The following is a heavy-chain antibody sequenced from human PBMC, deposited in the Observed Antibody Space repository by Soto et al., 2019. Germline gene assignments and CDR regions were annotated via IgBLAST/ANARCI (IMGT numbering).Heavy chain of an antibody. J-gene: IGHJ5*02. CDR1: GFTFSSYS. Sequence: GGSLRLSCAASGFTFSSYSMNWVRQAPGKGLEWVSSISSSSSYIYYADSVKGRFTISRDNAKNSLYLQMNSLRAEDTAVYYCARVRDGGYVFRVRNCADFDPWGQGTLVTVSS. V-gene: IGHV3-21*01. CDR2: ISSSSSYI. CDR3: ARVRDGGYVFRVRNCADFDP. D-gene: IGHD5-12*01.